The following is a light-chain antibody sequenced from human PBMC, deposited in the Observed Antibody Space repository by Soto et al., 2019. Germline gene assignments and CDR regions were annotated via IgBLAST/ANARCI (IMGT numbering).Light chain of an antibody. Sequence: QSVLTQPPSASGAPGQRVTISCSGSSSNIGINFVYWYQQFPGTAPKLLMSMNDQRPSGVPDRFSGSKSGTSASLAISGLRSEDEGDYYCQSYDSTLSARYVFGTGTKVTVL. J-gene: IGLJ1*01. CDR1: SSNIGINF. CDR3: QSYDSTLSARYV. V-gene: IGLV1-47*01. CDR2: MND.